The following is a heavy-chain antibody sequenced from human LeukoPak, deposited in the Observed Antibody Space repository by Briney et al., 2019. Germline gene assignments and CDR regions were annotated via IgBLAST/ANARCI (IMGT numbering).Heavy chain of an antibody. CDR2: IIPIFGTA. D-gene: IGHD6-25*01. Sequence: SVKVSWKASGGTFSSYAISWVRQAPGQGLEWMGGIIPIFGTANYAQKFQGRVTITADESTSTAYMELSSLRSEDTAVYYCARGYSTGWYFDYWGQGTLVTVSS. J-gene: IGHJ4*02. V-gene: IGHV1-69*01. CDR1: GGTFSSYA. CDR3: ARGYSTGWYFDY.